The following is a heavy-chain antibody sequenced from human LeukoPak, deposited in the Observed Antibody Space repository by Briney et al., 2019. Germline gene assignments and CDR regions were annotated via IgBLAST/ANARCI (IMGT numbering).Heavy chain of an antibody. Sequence: GGSLRLSCAASGFTVSSNYMSWVRQAPGKGLEWVSFIYSGGTTFYADSVKGRFTISRDNSKNTLYLQMNSLRAEDTAVYYCARALGIWPYTDYWGQGTLVTVSS. D-gene: IGHD7-27*01. J-gene: IGHJ4*02. CDR2: IYSGGTT. CDR3: ARALGIWPYTDY. CDR1: GFTVSSNY. V-gene: IGHV3-66*01.